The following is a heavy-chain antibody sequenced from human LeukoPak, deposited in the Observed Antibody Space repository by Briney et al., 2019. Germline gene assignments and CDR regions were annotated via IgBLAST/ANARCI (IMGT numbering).Heavy chain of an antibody. V-gene: IGHV3-11*01. D-gene: IGHD1-14*01. Sequence: TGGSLRLSCAASGFTFSDYYMSWIRQAPGKGLEWVSYISSSGSTIYYADSVKCRFTISRDNAKNSLYLQMNSLRAEDTAVYYCAKNGEPHYYMDVLGKGTTVTVSS. CDR1: GFTFSDYY. CDR2: ISSSGSTI. J-gene: IGHJ6*03. CDR3: AKNGEPHYYMDV.